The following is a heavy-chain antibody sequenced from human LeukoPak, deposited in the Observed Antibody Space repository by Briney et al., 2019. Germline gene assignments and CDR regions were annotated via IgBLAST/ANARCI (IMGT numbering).Heavy chain of an antibody. V-gene: IGHV1-18*01. J-gene: IGHJ4*02. Sequence: GASVKVSCKASGYTFTSYGISWVRQAPGQGLEWMGWISAYNGNTNYAQKPQGRVTMTTDTSTSTAYMELRSLRSDDTAVYYCARETKGSYRLRELLRFDGPSGRYFDYWGQGTLVTVSS. D-gene: IGHD1-26*01. CDR3: ARETKGSYRLRELLRFDGPSGRYFDY. CDR2: ISAYNGNT. CDR1: GYTFTSYG.